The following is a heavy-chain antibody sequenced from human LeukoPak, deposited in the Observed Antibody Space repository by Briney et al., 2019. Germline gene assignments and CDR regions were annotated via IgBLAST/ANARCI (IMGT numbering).Heavy chain of an antibody. D-gene: IGHD3-10*01. V-gene: IGHV3-15*01. CDR3: TTVLPKLLWFGSSNP. Sequence: PGGSLRLSCAASGFTFSDAWMSWIRQAPGKGLEWVGRIKSKTDGGTTDYAAPVKGRFTISRDDSNNTLYLQMNSLETEDTAVYYCTTVLPKLLWFGSSNPWGQGTLVTVSS. CDR1: GFTFSDAW. CDR2: IKSKTDGGTT. J-gene: IGHJ5*02.